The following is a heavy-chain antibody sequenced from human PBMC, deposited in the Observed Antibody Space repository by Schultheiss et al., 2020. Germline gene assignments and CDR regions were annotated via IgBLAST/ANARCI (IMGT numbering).Heavy chain of an antibody. CDR1: GGSFSGYY. D-gene: IGHD1-1*01. J-gene: IGHJ6*02. CDR2: INHSGST. CDR3: ARGRAWRYGMDV. V-gene: IGHV4-34*01. Sequence: SETLSLTCAVYGGSFSGYYWSWIRQPPGKGLEWIGEINHSGSTNYNPSLKSRVTISVDTSKNQFSLKLSSVTAADTAVYYCARGRAWRYGMDVWGQGTTVTVPS.